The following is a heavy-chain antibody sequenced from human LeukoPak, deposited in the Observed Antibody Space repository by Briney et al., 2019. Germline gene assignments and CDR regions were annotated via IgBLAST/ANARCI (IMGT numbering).Heavy chain of an antibody. CDR2: ISSSSSYI. D-gene: IGHD3-10*01. CDR3: ARDPTTMVRGVIIGLLPQYYFDY. Sequence: PGGSLRLSCAASGFTFSSYSMNWVRQAPGKGLEWVSSISSSSSYIYYADSVKGRFTISRDNAKNSLYLQMNSLRAEDTAVYYCARDPTTMVRGVIIGLLPQYYFDYWGQGTLVTVFS. CDR1: GFTFSSYS. J-gene: IGHJ4*02. V-gene: IGHV3-21*04.